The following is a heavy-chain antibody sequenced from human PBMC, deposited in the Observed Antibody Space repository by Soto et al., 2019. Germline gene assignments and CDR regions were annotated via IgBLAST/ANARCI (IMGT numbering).Heavy chain of an antibody. CDR1: GFTVSSKY. CDR2: IQSGGPT. CDR3: ARDDVLCDGGRCYGVPLDV. J-gene: IGHJ6*04. Sequence: GGSLRLSCAASGFTVSSKYMSWVRQAPGKGLEWVSLIQSGGPTYYADSVKGRFTISRDTSENTVHLQMDSLRAEDTAVYYCARDDVLCDGGRCYGVPLDVCGKWTTVTVSS. D-gene: IGHD2-15*01. V-gene: IGHV3-66*01.